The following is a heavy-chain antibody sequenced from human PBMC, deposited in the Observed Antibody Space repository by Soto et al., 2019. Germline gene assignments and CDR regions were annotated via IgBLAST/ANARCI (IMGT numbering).Heavy chain of an antibody. J-gene: IGHJ4*02. CDR2: IFFTVST. CDR3: AGSRARETMVDY. D-gene: IGHD3-10*01. Sequence: AWETLSLTCTVSGGSVSNYFWSWLRQPPGKGLEWIGYIFFTVSTNYNPALKSRVTRSVDTSKNQISLKVSSVTAADTAVYFCAGSRARETMVDYWGQGALLTVSS. V-gene: IGHV4-59*02. CDR1: GGSVSNYF.